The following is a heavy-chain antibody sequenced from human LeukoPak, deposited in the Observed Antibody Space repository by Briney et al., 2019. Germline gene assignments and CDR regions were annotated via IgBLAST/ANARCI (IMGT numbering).Heavy chain of an antibody. CDR1: GYTFTGYY. Sequence: ASVKISCKASGYTFTGYYMHWVRQAPGQGLEWMGWINPNRGGTNYAQKFQGRVTMTRDTSISTAHMELSRLRSDDTAVFYCARDAYCISTSCPWWFDPWGQGTLVSVSS. J-gene: IGHJ5*02. V-gene: IGHV1-2*02. D-gene: IGHD2-2*01. CDR3: ARDAYCISTSCPWWFDP. CDR2: INPNRGGT.